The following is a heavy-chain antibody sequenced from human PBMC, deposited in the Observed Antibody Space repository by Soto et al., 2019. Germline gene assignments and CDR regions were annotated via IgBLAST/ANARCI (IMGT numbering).Heavy chain of an antibody. Sequence: KPSETLSLTCAVYGWSFSGDYWSWIRQPPGKGLEWIGEINHSGSTNYNPSLKSRVSISVDTSKNQFSLKLSSVTAADTALYYWASPGYHSTATDVWGQGPKVTVP. CDR3: ASPGYHSTATDV. V-gene: IGHV4-34*01. CDR2: INHSGST. CDR1: GWSFSGDY. D-gene: IGHD5-12*01. J-gene: IGHJ6*02.